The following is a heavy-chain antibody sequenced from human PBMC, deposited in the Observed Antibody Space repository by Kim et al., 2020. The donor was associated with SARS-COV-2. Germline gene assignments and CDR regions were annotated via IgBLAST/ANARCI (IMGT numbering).Heavy chain of an antibody. V-gene: IGHV1-2*02. D-gene: IGHD1-20*01. Sequence: NYEQKFKGRVTMTRDTSISTAYMELSRLRSDDTAVYYCARSRITGTELDYWGQGTLVTVSS. J-gene: IGHJ4*02. CDR3: ARSRITGTELDY.